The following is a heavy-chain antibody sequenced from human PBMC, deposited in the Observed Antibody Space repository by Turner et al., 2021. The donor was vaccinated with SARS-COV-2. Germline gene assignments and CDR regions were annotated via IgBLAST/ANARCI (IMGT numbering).Heavy chain of an antibody. CDR1: GGSFSGYY. CDR3: ARGIKGVLMSGSYYYYGMDV. J-gene: IGHJ6*02. CDR2: INHSEST. Sequence: QVQLQQWGAGLLKPSETLSLTCAVYGGSFSGYYWSWIRQPPGKGLEWIGEINHSESTNYNPSLQSRVTISVDTSKNQFSLKLSSVTAADTAVYYCARGIKGVLMSGSYYYYGMDVWGQGTTVTVSS. D-gene: IGHD1-26*01. V-gene: IGHV4-34*01.